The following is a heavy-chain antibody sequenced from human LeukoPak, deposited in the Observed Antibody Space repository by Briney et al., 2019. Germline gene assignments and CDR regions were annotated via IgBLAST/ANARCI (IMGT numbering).Heavy chain of an antibody. CDR1: GYTFTGHY. Sequence: ASVKVSCKASGYTFTGHYIHWVRQAPGQGLEWMGWINPHSGGTNYAQKFQGGVTMTRDTSITTAYMELSRLRSDDTAVYYCARSDDYGDSSWFDPWGQGTLVTVSS. J-gene: IGHJ5*02. V-gene: IGHV1-2*02. D-gene: IGHD4-17*01. CDR3: ARSDDYGDSSWFDP. CDR2: INPHSGGT.